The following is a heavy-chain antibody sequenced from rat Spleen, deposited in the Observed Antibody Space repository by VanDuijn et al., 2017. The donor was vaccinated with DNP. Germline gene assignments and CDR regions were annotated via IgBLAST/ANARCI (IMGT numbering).Heavy chain of an antibody. CDR2: IWTGGGT. D-gene: IGHD4-3*01. CDR3: ARPFNSGFG. J-gene: IGHJ2*01. V-gene: IGHV2-1*01. CDR1: GFPLSANM. Sequence: QVQLKESGPGLVQPSQTLSPPSTFSGFPLSANMLHWFRRPPGKGLEWMGAIWTGGGTDYNSAFKSRLSISGETSKSQVFLKINSLQTEDTAIYFCARPFNSGFGWGPGVMVAVSS.